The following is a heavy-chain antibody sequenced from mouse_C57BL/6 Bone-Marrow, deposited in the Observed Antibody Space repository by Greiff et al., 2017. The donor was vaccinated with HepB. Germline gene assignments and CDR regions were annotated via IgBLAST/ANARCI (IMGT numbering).Heavy chain of an antibody. J-gene: IGHJ1*03. Sequence: QVQLKQPGAELVKPGASVKLSCKASGYTFTSYWMHWVKQRPGQGLEWIGMIHPNSGSTNYNEKFKSKATLTVDKSSSTAYMQLSSLTSEDSAVYYCAREDYYGSSYDWYFDVWGTGTTVTVSS. CDR2: IHPNSGST. CDR3: AREDYYGSSYDWYFDV. D-gene: IGHD1-1*01. CDR1: GYTFTSYW. V-gene: IGHV1-64*01.